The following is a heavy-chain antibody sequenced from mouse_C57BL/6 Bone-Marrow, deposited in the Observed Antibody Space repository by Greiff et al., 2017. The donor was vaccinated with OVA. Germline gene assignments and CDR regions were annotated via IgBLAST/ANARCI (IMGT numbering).Heavy chain of an antibody. J-gene: IGHJ3*01. Sequence: VQVVESGPELVKPGASVKISCKASGYTFTDYYINWVKQRPGQGLEWIGWIFPGSGSTYYNEKFKGKATLTVDKSSSTAYMLLSSLTSEDSAVYFCARSGGLRPWFAYWGQGTLVTVSA. CDR3: ARSGGLRPWFAY. CDR2: IFPGSGST. D-gene: IGHD2-4*01. CDR1: GYTFTDYY. V-gene: IGHV1-75*01.